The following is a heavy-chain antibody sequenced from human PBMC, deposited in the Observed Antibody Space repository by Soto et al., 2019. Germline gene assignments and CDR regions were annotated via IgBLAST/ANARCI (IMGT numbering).Heavy chain of an antibody. D-gene: IGHD2-2*01. CDR2: ISYDGSNK. J-gene: IGHJ6*02. CDR3: ARGGRARGYCSSTSCYDDYYYYGMDV. CDR1: GFTFSSYA. Sequence: VQLVESGGGLVKPGGSLRLSCAASGFTFSSYAMHWVRQAPGKGLEWVAVISYDGSNKYYADSVKGRFTISRDNSKNTLYLQMNSLRAEDTAVYYCARGGRARGYCSSTSCYDDYYYYGMDVWGQGTTVTVSS. V-gene: IGHV3-30-3*01.